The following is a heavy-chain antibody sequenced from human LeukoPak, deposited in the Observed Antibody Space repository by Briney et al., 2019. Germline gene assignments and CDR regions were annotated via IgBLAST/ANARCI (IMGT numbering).Heavy chain of an antibody. V-gene: IGHV3-53*01. CDR3: ATTPREYSSSWYYFDY. Sequence: GGSLRLSCAASGFTVSSNYMSWVRQAPGKGLEWVSVIYSGGSTYYADSVKGRFTISRDNSKNTLYLQMNSLRAEDTAVYYCATTPREYSSSWYYFDYWGQGTLVTVSS. D-gene: IGHD6-13*01. CDR2: IYSGGST. CDR1: GFTVSSNY. J-gene: IGHJ4*02.